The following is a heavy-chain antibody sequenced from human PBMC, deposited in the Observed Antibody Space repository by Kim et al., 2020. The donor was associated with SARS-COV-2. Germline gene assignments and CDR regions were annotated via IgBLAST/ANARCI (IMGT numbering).Heavy chain of an antibody. D-gene: IGHD3-10*01. CDR2: IYWDDVQ. V-gene: IGHV2-5*02. Sequence: SGPTLVKPTQTLTLTCTVSGFSLSTGGVGVGWVRQPPGKALEWLALIYWDDVQRYSPSLKSRLTITKDTSKNQVVLTMTNVDPVDTGTYYCAHRAGRLIRGVNAFDVWGQGTMITVSS. CDR3: AHRAGRLIRGVNAFDV. CDR1: GFSLSTGGVG. J-gene: IGHJ3*01.